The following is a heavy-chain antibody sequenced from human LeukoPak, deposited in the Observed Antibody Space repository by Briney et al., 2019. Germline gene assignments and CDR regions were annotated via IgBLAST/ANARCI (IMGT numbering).Heavy chain of an antibody. J-gene: IGHJ5*02. CDR2: INPNSGGT. Sequence: GASVKVSCKASGYTFTGYYMHWVRQAPGQGLEWMGRINPNSGGTKYAQKFQGRVTITRDTYMSTDYMELSRLISDDTAVYYCAREWYDYVWGSYRSPKGGWFDPWGQGTLVTVSS. CDR1: GYTFTGYY. V-gene: IGHV1-2*06. D-gene: IGHD3-16*02. CDR3: AREWYDYVWGSYRSPKGGWFDP.